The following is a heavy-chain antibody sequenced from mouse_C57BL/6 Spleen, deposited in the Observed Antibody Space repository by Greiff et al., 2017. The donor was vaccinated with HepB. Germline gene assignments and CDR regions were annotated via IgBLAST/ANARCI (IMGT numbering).Heavy chain of an antibody. J-gene: IGHJ4*01. D-gene: IGHD2-4*01. CDR3: ARGAGDYDARTGYAMDY. CDR1: GFNIKNTY. CDR2: IDPANGNT. V-gene: IGHV14-3*01. Sequence: EVQLQQSVAELVRPGASVKLSCTASGFNIKNTYMHWVKQRPEQGLEWIGRIDPANGNTKYAPKFQGKATITADTSSNTAYLQLSSLTSEDTAIYYCARGAGDYDARTGYAMDYWGQGTSVTVSS.